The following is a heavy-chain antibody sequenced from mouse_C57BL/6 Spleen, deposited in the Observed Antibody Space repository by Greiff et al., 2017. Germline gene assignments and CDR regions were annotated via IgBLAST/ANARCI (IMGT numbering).Heavy chain of an antibody. CDR3: ARDYYGSEGYFDV. Sequence: QVQLQQPGAELVMPGASVKLSCKASGYTFTSYWMHWVKQRPGQGLEWIGEIDPSDSYTNYNQKFKGKSTLTVDKSSSTAYMQLRSLTSEDSAVYYCARDYYGSEGYFDVWGTGTTVTVSS. D-gene: IGHD1-1*01. J-gene: IGHJ1*03. CDR2: IDPSDSYT. CDR1: GYTFTSYW. V-gene: IGHV1-69*01.